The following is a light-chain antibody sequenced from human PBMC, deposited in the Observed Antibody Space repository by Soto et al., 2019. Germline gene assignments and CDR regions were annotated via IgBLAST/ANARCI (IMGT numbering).Light chain of an antibody. CDR2: LNSDGSH. CDR1: SGHSSYA. Sequence: QPVLTQSPSASASLGASVKLTCTLSSGHSSYAIAWHQQQPEKGPRYLMKLNSDGSHSKGDGIPDRFSGSSSGAERYLTISSLQSEDEADYYCQTWGTGIQVFGTGTNLTVL. CDR3: QTWGTGIQV. V-gene: IGLV4-69*01. J-gene: IGLJ1*01.